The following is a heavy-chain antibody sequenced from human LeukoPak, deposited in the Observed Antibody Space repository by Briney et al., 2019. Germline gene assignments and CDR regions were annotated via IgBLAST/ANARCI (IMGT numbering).Heavy chain of an antibody. V-gene: IGHV3-74*01. CDR2: INSDGSST. CDR1: GFTFSSYW. Sequence: GGSLRLSCAASGFTFSSYWMHWVRQAPGKGLVWVSRINSDGSSTSYADSVKGRFTISRGNAKNTLYLQMNSLRAEDTAVYYCARAAPSPHRGLWFGELQDYWGQGTLVIVSS. CDR3: ARAAPSPHRGLWFGELQDY. J-gene: IGHJ4*02. D-gene: IGHD3-10*01.